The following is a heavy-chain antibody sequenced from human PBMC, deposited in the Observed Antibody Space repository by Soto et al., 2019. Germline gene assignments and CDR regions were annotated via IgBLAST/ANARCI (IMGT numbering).Heavy chain of an antibody. CDR2: TVPIFGTP. CDR3: ASEFNASTWNKVTYIDL. D-gene: IGHD1-1*01. Sequence: QVQLVQSEAEVRNPGSSVKVSCKVSGGSFTTYPISWVRQPPGQGLEWMGATVPIFGTPNYALKCQDRVTNAASRSATPVYIELRGLKAEDTAVYYFASEFNASTWNKVTYIDLWGRGNLVAVSS. CDR1: GGSFTTYP. J-gene: IGHJ2*01. V-gene: IGHV1-69*06.